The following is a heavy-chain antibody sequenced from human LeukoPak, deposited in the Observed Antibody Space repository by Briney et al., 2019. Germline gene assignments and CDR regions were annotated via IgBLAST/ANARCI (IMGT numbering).Heavy chain of an antibody. CDR3: ASGYCSSTSCYAPGI. CDR1: GGTFSSYA. Sequence: SVKVSCKASGGTFSSYAISWVRQAPGQGLEWMGGIIPIFGTANYAQKFQGRVTITTDESTSTAYMELSGLRSEDTAVYYCASGYCSSTSCYAPGIWGQGTLVTVSS. CDR2: IIPIFGTA. V-gene: IGHV1-69*05. J-gene: IGHJ4*02. D-gene: IGHD2-2*01.